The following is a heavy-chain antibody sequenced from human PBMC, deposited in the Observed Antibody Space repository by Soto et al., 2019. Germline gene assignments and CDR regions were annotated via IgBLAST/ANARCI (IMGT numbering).Heavy chain of an antibody. Sequence: SVKVSCKASGGTFSSYAISWVRQAPGQGLEWMGGIIPIFGTANYAQKFQGRVTITADESTSTAYMELSSLRSEDTAVYYCARDLGSRAYYDFWSGYNFDYWGQGTLVTVSS. J-gene: IGHJ4*02. CDR3: ARDLGSRAYYDFWSGYNFDY. CDR2: IIPIFGTA. V-gene: IGHV1-69*13. CDR1: GGTFSSYA. D-gene: IGHD3-3*01.